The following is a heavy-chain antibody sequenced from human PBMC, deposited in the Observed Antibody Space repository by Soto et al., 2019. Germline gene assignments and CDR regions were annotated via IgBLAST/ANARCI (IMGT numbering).Heavy chain of an antibody. Sequence: QVPLVQSGAAVKKPGSSVQVSCKASGGTFRSYSINWVRQAPGQGLEWMGEIIPIFGTANYAQKFQGRVTITADESTSTAYMELSSMRSEDTAVYYCARDGGRHSGGIDYWGQGTLVTVSS. J-gene: IGHJ4*02. V-gene: IGHV1-69*01. CDR2: IIPIFGTA. CDR3: ARDGGRHSGGIDY. D-gene: IGHD1-26*01. CDR1: GGTFRSYS.